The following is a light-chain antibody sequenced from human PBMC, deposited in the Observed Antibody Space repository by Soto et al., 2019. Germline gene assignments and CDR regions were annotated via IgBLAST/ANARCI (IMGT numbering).Light chain of an antibody. CDR3: QQYNGYPWT. CDR2: EAS. Sequence: DIQMTQSPSTLSASVGDRVTITCRASHSISSWLAWYQQSPGKAPKLLIYEASSLESGVPSRFSGSGSETEFTLTISSLQPDDFATYYCQQYNGYPWTFGQGTKVEIK. CDR1: HSISSW. V-gene: IGKV1-5*03. J-gene: IGKJ1*01.